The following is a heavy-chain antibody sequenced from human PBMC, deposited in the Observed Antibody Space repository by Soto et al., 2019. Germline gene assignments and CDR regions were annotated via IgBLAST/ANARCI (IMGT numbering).Heavy chain of an antibody. CDR3: AAERGMDV. Sequence: QPGGSLRLSCAASGFTFSSYGMHWVRQAPGKGLEWVAVISYDGSNKYYADSVKGRFTISRDNSKNTLYLQMNSLRAEDTAVYYCAAERGMDVWGQGTTVTVSS. CDR2: ISYDGSNK. V-gene: IGHV3-30*03. CDR1: GFTFSSYG. J-gene: IGHJ6*02.